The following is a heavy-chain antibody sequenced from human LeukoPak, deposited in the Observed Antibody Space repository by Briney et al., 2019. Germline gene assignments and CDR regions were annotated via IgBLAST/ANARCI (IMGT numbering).Heavy chain of an antibody. CDR3: ARINVGNWFDP. J-gene: IGHJ5*02. CDR1: GYPINNAYY. Sequence: SETLSLTCAVSGYPINNAYYWVWIRQPPGKGLEWIGSLYHPDTTYYNPSLNSRVTMSVDTSRNQFSLKLTSVTAADTAIYYCARINVGNWFDPWGQGTLVTVSS. V-gene: IGHV4-38-2*01. D-gene: IGHD2-8*01. CDR2: LYHPDTT.